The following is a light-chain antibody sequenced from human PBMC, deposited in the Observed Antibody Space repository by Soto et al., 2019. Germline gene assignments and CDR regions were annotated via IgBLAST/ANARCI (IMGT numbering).Light chain of an antibody. Sequence: DIVLTQSPGTLSLSPGERATLSCTASHSLSSKSLVWYQQKSGQTPRVLIYDASSRATGIPGRFSGSGSGTDLTLTISRLEPEDSAVYFCQQYDTSPTFGQGTKVDIK. CDR1: HSLSSKS. J-gene: IGKJ1*01. CDR2: DAS. CDR3: QQYDTSPT. V-gene: IGKV3-20*01.